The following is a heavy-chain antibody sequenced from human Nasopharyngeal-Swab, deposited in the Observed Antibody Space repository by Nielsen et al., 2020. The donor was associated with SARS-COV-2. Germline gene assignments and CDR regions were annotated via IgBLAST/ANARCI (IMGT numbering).Heavy chain of an antibody. Sequence: GESLKISCKGSGYSFTSYWIGWVRQMHGKGLEWMGIIYPGDSDTRYSPSFQGQVTISADKSISTAYLQWSSLKASDTAMYYCARGILRYFDWTPPGYWGQGTLVTVSS. D-gene: IGHD3-9*01. CDR1: GYSFTSYW. CDR2: IYPGDSDT. V-gene: IGHV5-51*01. J-gene: IGHJ4*02. CDR3: ARGILRYFDWTPPGY.